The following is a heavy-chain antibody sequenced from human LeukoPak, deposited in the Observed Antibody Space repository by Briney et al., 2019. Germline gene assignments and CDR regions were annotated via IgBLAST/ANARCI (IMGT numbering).Heavy chain of an antibody. CDR2: IRYDGSNK. Sequence: GGSLRLSCAASGFTFSSYGMHWVRQAPGKGLEWVAFIRYDGSNKYYADSVKGRFTISRDNSKNTLYLQMNSLRAEDTAVYCCAKDRGGHSWEAFDIWGQGTMVTVSS. V-gene: IGHV3-30*02. D-gene: IGHD1-26*01. J-gene: IGHJ3*02. CDR1: GFTFSSYG. CDR3: AKDRGGHSWEAFDI.